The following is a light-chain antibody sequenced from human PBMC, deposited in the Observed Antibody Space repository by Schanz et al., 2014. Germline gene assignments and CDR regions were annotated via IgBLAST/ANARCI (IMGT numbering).Light chain of an antibody. CDR3: QQYSNYPYT. J-gene: IGKJ2*01. CDR2: EAS. CDR1: QRISIG. Sequence: DIQMTQTPSTLSASVGDRVTITCRASQRISIGLAWYQQKPGKAPKVLIYEASTLESGVPSRFSGSGSGTEFTLTISSLQPDDFVTYYCQQYSNYPYTFGQGTKLEIK. V-gene: IGKV1-5*01.